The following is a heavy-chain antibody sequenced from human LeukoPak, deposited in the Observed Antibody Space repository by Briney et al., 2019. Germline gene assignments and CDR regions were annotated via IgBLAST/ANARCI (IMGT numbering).Heavy chain of an antibody. CDR1: GYTFTSYA. D-gene: IGHD3-10*01. CDR3: ARASLSPYYYGSGSYYLAY. Sequence: ASVKVSCKASGYTFTSYAMHWVRQAPGQRLEWMGWINAGNGNTKYSQKFQGRVTITRDTSASTAYMELSSLRSEDTAVYYCARASLSPYYYGSGSYYLAYWGQGTLVTVSS. V-gene: IGHV1-3*01. J-gene: IGHJ4*02. CDR2: INAGNGNT.